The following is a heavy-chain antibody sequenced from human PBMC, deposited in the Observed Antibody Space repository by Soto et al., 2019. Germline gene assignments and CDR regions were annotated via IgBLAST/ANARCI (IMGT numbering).Heavy chain of an antibody. CDR2: INHSGST. CDR1: GGSFSGYY. D-gene: IGHD5-18*01. J-gene: IGHJ5*02. Sequence: SETLSLTCAVYGGSFSGYYWSWIRQPPGKGLEWIGEINHSGSTNYNPSLKSRVTISVDTSKNQFSLKLSSVTAADTAVYYCARKGYGYLRWFDPWGHGTLVTVSS. CDR3: ARKGYGYLRWFDP. V-gene: IGHV4-34*01.